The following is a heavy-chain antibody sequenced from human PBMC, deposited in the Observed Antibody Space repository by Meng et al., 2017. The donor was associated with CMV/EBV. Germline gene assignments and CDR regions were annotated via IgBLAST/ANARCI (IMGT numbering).Heavy chain of an antibody. V-gene: IGHV4-4*07. CDR1: CSANNSYY. CDR3: ARDSSGWYPHFDY. D-gene: IGHD6-19*01. J-gene: IGHJ4*02. Sequence: PEPVKTSDTLSLTCTVSCSANNSYYRSWIRRHALKGLEEIGRIYTSGNTTYNPSLKSRVTMSVDTSKNQFSLNLSSVTAADTAVYYCARDSSGWYPHFDYWGQGTLVTASS. CDR2: IYTSGNT.